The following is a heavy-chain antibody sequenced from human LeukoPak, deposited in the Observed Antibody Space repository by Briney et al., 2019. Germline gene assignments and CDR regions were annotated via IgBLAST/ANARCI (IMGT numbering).Heavy chain of an antibody. Sequence: SETLSLTCTVSGGSISSSSYSWGWIRQPPGKGLEWIGSIYYSGTTYYNPSPKSRVTISVDTSKIQFSLKLSSVAATDTAVYFCARLRFDFWSGYTHPYFDYWGQGTLATVSS. CDR1: GGSISSSSYS. V-gene: IGHV4-39*01. D-gene: IGHD3-3*01. CDR3: ARLRFDFWSGYTHPYFDY. CDR2: IYYSGTT. J-gene: IGHJ4*02.